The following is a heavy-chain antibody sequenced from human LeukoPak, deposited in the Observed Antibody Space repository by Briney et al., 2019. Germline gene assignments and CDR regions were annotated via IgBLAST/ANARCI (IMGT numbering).Heavy chain of an antibody. CDR3: ARGGPDIVVVPAARGKAFDI. D-gene: IGHD2-2*01. CDR1: GFTFSSYW. CDR2: INSDGSST. Sequence: GGSLRLSCAASGFTFSSYWMHWVRQAPGKGLVWVSRINSDGSSTSYADSVKGRFTISRDNAKNTLYLQMNSLRAEDTAVYYCARGGPDIVVVPAARGKAFDIWGQGTMVTVS. J-gene: IGHJ3*02. V-gene: IGHV3-74*01.